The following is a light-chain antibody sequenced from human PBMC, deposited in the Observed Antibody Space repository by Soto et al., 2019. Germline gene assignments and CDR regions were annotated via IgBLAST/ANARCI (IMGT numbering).Light chain of an antibody. CDR3: QQRSNWPPFT. CDR2: GAS. Sequence: EIVLTQSPGTLSLSPGERANLSWRASHSVTSNYLAWYQQKPGQAPRLLIFGASNRATGIPDRFSGSGSGTDSTLTISSLEPEDFAVYYCQQRSNWPPFTFGQGTRLEIK. CDR1: HSVTSNY. V-gene: IGKV3D-20*02. J-gene: IGKJ5*01.